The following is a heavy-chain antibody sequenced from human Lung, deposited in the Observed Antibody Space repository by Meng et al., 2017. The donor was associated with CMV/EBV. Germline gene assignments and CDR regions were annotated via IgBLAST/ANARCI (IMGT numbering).Heavy chain of an antibody. J-gene: IGHJ4*02. CDR3: ARGPSTVTVGRVGFDY. D-gene: IGHD2-21*02. Sequence: GSISSGGYYWSWIRQHPGKGLEWIGYIDYSGSTYYNPSLKSRVTISVDTSKNQFSLKLSSVTAADTAVYYCARGPSTVTVGRVGFDYWGQGTLVTVSS. V-gene: IGHV4-31*02. CDR2: IDYSGST. CDR1: GSISSGGYY.